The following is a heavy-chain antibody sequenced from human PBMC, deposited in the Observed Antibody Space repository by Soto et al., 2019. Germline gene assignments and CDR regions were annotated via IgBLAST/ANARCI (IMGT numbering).Heavy chain of an antibody. V-gene: IGHV1-18*01. D-gene: IGHD1-26*01. CDR3: ARNPSGSSFDS. CDR1: GYTFLSYG. CDR2: ISAYRGNT. J-gene: IGHJ4*02. Sequence: QVQLVQSGVEVKKPGASVKVSCRASGYTFLSYGISWVRQAPGQGLEWMGWISAYRGNTDYAHSLQDRVTLTTDTPTSTAYMELRSLTSDDTAVYYCARNPSGSSFDSWGQGTLVTVSS.